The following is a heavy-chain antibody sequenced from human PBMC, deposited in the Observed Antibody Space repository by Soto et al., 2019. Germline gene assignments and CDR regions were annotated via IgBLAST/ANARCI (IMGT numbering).Heavy chain of an antibody. D-gene: IGHD5-18*01. CDR3: AIGNVDTAVSGY. Sequence: PSETLSLTCAVSGGSISSGGYSWSWIRQPPGKGLEWIGYIYHSGSTYYNPSLKSRVTISVDRSKNQFSLKLSSVTAADTAVYYCAIGNVDTAVSGYCGPRALVTVSS. CDR1: GGSISSGGYS. J-gene: IGHJ4*02. V-gene: IGHV4-30-2*01. CDR2: IYHSGST.